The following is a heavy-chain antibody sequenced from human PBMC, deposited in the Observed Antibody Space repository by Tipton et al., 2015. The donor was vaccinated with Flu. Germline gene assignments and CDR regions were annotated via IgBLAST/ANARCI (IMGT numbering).Heavy chain of an antibody. D-gene: IGHD1-26*01. CDR2: VHYSGST. CDR1: GGSFSGYY. V-gene: IGHV4-34*01. CDR3: AREGRNSGGLDY. Sequence: TLSLTCAVYGGSFSGYYWSWIRQPPGMGLEWIGSVHYSGSTYQNPPLESRVTISVDTSKNQFSLKLSSVTAADTAVYFCAREGRNSGGLDYWGQGTLVTVSS. J-gene: IGHJ4*02.